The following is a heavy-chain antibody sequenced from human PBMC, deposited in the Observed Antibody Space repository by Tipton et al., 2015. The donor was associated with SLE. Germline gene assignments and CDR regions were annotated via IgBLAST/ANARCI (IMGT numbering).Heavy chain of an antibody. D-gene: IGHD1-14*01. CDR3: VSGVGNTGRFHY. J-gene: IGHJ4*02. Sequence: TLSLTCTVSGGSISSGSYYWSWIRQSPVKGLEWIGIVYRTAYYNPSLKSRVTVSVETSKNEVSLKLNSVTASDTAVYYCVSGVGNTGRFHYWGQGALVTVSS. CDR2: VYRTA. CDR1: GGSISSGSYY. V-gene: IGHV4-39*07.